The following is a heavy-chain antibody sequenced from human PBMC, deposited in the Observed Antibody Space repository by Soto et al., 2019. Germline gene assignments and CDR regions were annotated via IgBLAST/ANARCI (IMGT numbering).Heavy chain of an antibody. V-gene: IGHV4-34*01. CDR1: GGSLSCYY. CDR3: ARAGYSYGFSFDY. CDR2: INHSGST. Sequence: KPWETLSLSCAVCGGSLSCYYWSWIRRPPGKGLEWIGEINHSGSTNYNPSLKSRVTISVDTPKNQFSLKLSSVTAADTAVYYCARAGYSYGFSFDYWRQGTPVT. J-gene: IGHJ4*02. D-gene: IGHD5-18*01.